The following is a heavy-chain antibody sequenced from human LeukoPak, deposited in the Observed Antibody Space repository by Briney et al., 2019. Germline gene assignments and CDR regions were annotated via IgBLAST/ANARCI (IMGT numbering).Heavy chain of an antibody. Sequence: GGSLGLSCAASGFAFSSYWMSWVRQAPGKGLEWVANIKQDGSEKYYVDSVKGRFTISRDNAKNSLYLQMNSLRAEDTAVYYCARVAAAGLYYFDYWGQGTLVTVSS. CDR1: GFAFSSYW. CDR2: IKQDGSEK. D-gene: IGHD6-13*01. CDR3: ARVAAAGLYYFDY. V-gene: IGHV3-7*03. J-gene: IGHJ4*02.